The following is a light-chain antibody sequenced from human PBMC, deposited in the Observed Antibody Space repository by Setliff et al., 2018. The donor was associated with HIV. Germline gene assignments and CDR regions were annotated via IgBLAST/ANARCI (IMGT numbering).Light chain of an antibody. CDR2: DVT. V-gene: IGLV2-14*03. CDR3: CSYSSSSVYF. Sequence: QSALTQPASVSGSPGQSITISCTGTTSDVGSYFVSWYQQHPGKAPKLMIYDVTNRPSGVSNRFSGSKSGSTASLTISGLQAEDEANYYCCSYSSSSVYFFGTGTKV. J-gene: IGLJ1*01. CDR1: TSDVGSYF.